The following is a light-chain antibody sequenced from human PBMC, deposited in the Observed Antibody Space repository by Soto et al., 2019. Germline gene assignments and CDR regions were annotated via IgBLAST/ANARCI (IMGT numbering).Light chain of an antibody. J-gene: IGKJ1*01. Sequence: DLQMTQSPSSLSASVGDRVTITCRASQAIRNDLAWYQQKPGRAPKRLIYGSSSLQSGVPSRFSGRGSGTEFTLTISSLQPEDFATYYCLQHNVFPRTFGQGTKVDIK. CDR1: QAIRND. CDR2: GSS. CDR3: LQHNVFPRT. V-gene: IGKV1-17*01.